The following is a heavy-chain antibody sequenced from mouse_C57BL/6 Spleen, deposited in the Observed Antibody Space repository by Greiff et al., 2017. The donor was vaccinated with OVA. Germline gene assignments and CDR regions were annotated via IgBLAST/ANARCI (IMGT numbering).Heavy chain of an antibody. CDR3: TRLGVDY. V-gene: IGHV1-15*01. J-gene: IGHJ2*01. CDR1: GYPFTDYE. Sequence: QVQLKESGAELVRPGASVTLSCKASGYPFTDYEMHWVKQTPVHGLEWIGAIDPDTGGTAYNQKFKGKAILTADKSSSTAYMELRSLTSEDSAVYYCTRLGVDYWGQGTTLTVSS. D-gene: IGHD4-1*01. CDR2: IDPDTGGT.